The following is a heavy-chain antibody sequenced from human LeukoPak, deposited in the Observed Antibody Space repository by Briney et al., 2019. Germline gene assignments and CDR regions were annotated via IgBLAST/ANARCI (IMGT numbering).Heavy chain of an antibody. CDR2: ISSGGVT. CDR3: ARDCHWPSDALDL. V-gene: IGHV3-23*01. CDR1: GFTFSSYA. Sequence: GGSLRLSCAASGFTFSSYAMSWVRQAPGKGPEWVSAISSGGVTFYPDSVKGRFMIFRDTFKNALFLQMNSLRAEDTALYYCARDCHWPSDALDLWGQGTMVTVSS. D-gene: IGHD1-1*01. J-gene: IGHJ3*01.